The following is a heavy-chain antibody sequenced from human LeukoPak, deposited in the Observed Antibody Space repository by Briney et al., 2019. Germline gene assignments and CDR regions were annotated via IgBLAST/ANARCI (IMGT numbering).Heavy chain of an antibody. J-gene: IGHJ4*02. V-gene: IGHV1-8*01. Sequence: AAVKVSCKASGYTVTSYDINWVRQATGQGLEWMGWMNPNSGNTGYAQKFQGRVTMTRNTSISTAYMERSSLRSEDTAVYYCARGWYSYESSRYYYYFDYWGQGTLVTVSS. CDR1: GYTVTSYD. CDR3: ARGWYSYESSRYYYYFDY. D-gene: IGHD3-22*01. CDR2: MNPNSGNT.